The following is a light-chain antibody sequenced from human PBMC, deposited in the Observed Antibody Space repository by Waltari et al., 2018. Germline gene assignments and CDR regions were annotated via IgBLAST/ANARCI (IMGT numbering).Light chain of an antibody. Sequence: ETKLTQSPATLSLSPGERATLSCRASQTVYNNLAWYQQKTGQAPRLLIYDASTRATGIPARFSGVGSGTDFTLTISSLEPEDFAVYYCEKRSNWGWTFGQGTKVEMK. CDR2: DAS. V-gene: IGKV3-11*01. CDR1: QTVYNN. CDR3: EKRSNWGWT. J-gene: IGKJ1*01.